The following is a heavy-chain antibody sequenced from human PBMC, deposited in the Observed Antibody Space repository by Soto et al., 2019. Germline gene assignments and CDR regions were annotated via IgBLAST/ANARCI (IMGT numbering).Heavy chain of an antibody. J-gene: IGHJ5*02. CDR2: ISYDGSNK. CDR3: ARVSVPAAMRGNWFDP. Sequence: QVQLVESGGGVVQPGRSLRLSCAASGFTFSSYAMHWVRQAPGKGLEWVAVISYDGSNKYYADSVKGRFTISRDNSKNXLYLQMNSLGGEDTAVYYCARVSVPAAMRGNWFDPWGQGTLVTVSS. V-gene: IGHV3-30-3*01. CDR1: GFTFSSYA. D-gene: IGHD2-2*01.